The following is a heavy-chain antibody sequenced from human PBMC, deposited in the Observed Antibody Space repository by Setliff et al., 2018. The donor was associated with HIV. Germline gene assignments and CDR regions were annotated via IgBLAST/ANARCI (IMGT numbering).Heavy chain of an antibody. D-gene: IGHD3-22*01. V-gene: IGHV1-46*03. CDR1: GYTFTSYY. Sequence: GASVKVPCKASGYTFTSYYVHWVRQAPGQGLEWMGIINPISGNTNYAQNFQGRVTMTRDTSTSIVYMELSSLRSEDTAVYYCARGPTRSGAVYDSDGYYLRFFDYWGQGALVTVSS. CDR2: INPISGNT. J-gene: IGHJ4*02. CDR3: ARGPTRSGAVYDSDGYYLRFFDY.